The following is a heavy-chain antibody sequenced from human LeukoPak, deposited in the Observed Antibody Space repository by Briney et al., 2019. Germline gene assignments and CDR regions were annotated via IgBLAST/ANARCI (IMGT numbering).Heavy chain of an antibody. V-gene: IGHV4-31*03. D-gene: IGHD3-22*01. Sequence: SETLSLTCTVSGGSISSGGYYWSWIRQHPGKGLEWIGYIYYSGSTYYNPSLKGRVTISVDTSKNQFSLKLSSVTAADTAVYYCARGIVVVIGYFDYWGQGTLVTVSS. CDR3: ARGIVVVIGYFDY. CDR2: IYYSGST. CDR1: GGSISSGGYY. J-gene: IGHJ4*02.